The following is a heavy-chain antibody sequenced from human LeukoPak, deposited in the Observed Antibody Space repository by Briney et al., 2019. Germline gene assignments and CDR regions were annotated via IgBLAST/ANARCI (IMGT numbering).Heavy chain of an antibody. CDR2: ISGSGGST. CDR1: GFTFSSYA. J-gene: IGHJ4*02. CDR3: ARGPVAGTSPYFDY. V-gene: IGHV3-23*01. Sequence: GGSLRLSRAASGFTFSSYAMSWVRQAPGKGLEWVSAISGSGGSTYYADSVKGRFTISRDNSKNTLYLQMNSLRAEDTAVYYCARGPVAGTSPYFDYWGQGTLVTVSS. D-gene: IGHD6-19*01.